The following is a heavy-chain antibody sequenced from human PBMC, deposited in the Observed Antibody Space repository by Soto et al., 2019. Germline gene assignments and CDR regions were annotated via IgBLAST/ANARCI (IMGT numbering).Heavy chain of an antibody. V-gene: IGHV1-2*02. J-gene: IGHJ5*02. Sequence: GASVKVSCKASGGTLNSYAISWVRQAPGQGLEWMGWIKTDSGDTTYAQNFQGRITMTRDTSISTAYMELFNLLSDDTAVYYCARRSNTWLNEIMFDPWGQGTLVTGSS. D-gene: IGHD3-22*01. CDR3: ARRSNTWLNEIMFDP. CDR2: IKTDSGDT. CDR1: GGTLNSYA.